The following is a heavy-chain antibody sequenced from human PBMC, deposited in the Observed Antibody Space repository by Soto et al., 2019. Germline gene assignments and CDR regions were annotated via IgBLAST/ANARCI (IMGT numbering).Heavy chain of an antibody. CDR1: GYTFTSYG. D-gene: IGHD3-10*01. V-gene: IGHV1-18*01. J-gene: IGHJ4*02. CDR3: ARTNYGSGSYYITPNPDY. Sequence: ASVKVSCKASGYTFTSYGISWVRQAPGQGLEWMGWISAYNGNTNYAQKLQGRVTMTTDTSTSTAYMELRSLRSDDTAVYYCARTNYGSGSYYITPNPDYWGQGTLVTVSS. CDR2: ISAYNGNT.